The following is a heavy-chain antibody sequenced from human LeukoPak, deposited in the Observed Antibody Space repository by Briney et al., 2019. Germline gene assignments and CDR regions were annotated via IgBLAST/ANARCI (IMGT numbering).Heavy chain of an antibody. CDR2: ISGYNGDI. Sequence: ASVKVSCKAANYRFTSYGISWVRQAPGQGLEWMGRISGYNGDIIYAQKFQGRLTMTTDTSTSTAYMELRSLRSDDTAVYYCATDRTDHLLSLYYMDVWGEGTVVTVSS. CDR3: ATDRTDHLLSLYYMDV. D-gene: IGHD3-22*01. V-gene: IGHV1-18*01. CDR1: NYRFTSYG. J-gene: IGHJ6*03.